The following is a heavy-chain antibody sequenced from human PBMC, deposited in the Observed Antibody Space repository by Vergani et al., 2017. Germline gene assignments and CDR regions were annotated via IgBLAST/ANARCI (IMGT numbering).Heavy chain of an antibody. D-gene: IGHD3-22*01. V-gene: IGHV3-23*01. CDR3: ASLPADGLVHVGG. CDR2: ISGSGGST. CDR1: GFTFSSYA. J-gene: IGHJ4*02. Sequence: EVQLLESGGGLVQPGGSLRLSCAASGFTFSSYAMSWVRQAPGKGLEWVSAISGSGGSTYYADSLKGRFTISRDNSKNTLFLQMNSLRAEDTAVYYCASLPADGLVHVGGGGQGTLVTVSS.